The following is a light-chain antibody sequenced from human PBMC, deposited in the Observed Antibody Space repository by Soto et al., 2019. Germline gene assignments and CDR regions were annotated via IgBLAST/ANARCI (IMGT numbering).Light chain of an antibody. V-gene: IGKV1-39*01. CDR1: ESIRNN. CDR3: QQTYSTPRGA. CDR2: AAS. J-gene: IGKJ1*01. Sequence: DIQMTQSPSSLSASVGDRVTITCRASESIRNNLNWYQQKPGKAPKFLIYAASTLQSGVPSRFSGGGSGTEFTLTIGSLQPEDFTTYYCQQTYSTPRGAFGQGTKVEFK.